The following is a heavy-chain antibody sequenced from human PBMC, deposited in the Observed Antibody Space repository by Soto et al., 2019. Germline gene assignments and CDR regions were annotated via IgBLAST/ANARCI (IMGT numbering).Heavy chain of an antibody. V-gene: IGHV3-23*01. CDR1: GFTFTDYA. Sequence: EVQLLESGGGLVQPGGSLRLSCAASGFTFTDYAMNWVRQAPGKGLEWVSGVSGSGDSTHYADSVKGRFTISRDNSKNTQYLQMTSLRAEDTAIYYFAKDGVYYGSCSWYYGMDVWGQGTTVTVSS. CDR2: VSGSGDST. J-gene: IGHJ6*02. CDR3: AKDGVYYGSCSWYYGMDV. D-gene: IGHD3-10*01.